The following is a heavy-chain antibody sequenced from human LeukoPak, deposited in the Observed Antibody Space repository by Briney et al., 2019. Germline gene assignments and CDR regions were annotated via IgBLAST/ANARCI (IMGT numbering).Heavy chain of an antibody. CDR1: GFTFDDYA. CDR3: AKGTNIVVPAIQH. V-gene: IGHV3-9*01. J-gene: IGHJ1*01. CDR2: ISWNSGSI. D-gene: IGHD2-21*02. Sequence: GGSLRLSCAASGFTFDDYAMHWVRQAPGKGLEWVSGISWNSGSIGYADSVKGRFTISRDNAKNSLYLQMNSLRAEDTALYYCAKGTNIVVPAIQHWGQGTLVTVSS.